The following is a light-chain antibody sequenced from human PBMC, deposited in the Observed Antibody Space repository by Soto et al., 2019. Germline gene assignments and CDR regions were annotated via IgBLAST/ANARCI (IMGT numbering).Light chain of an antibody. V-gene: IGLV3-21*02. Sequence: SYELTQSPSVSVAPGQTARISCGGHNIETKNVHWYQQRSGQAPVLVVFHDSDRPSGIPERFSDSNSGHTATLTISRVEAGDEADYYCQVWDSSVSHQVVFGGGTKLTVL. CDR2: HDS. J-gene: IGLJ2*01. CDR3: QVWDSSVSHQVV. CDR1: NIETKN.